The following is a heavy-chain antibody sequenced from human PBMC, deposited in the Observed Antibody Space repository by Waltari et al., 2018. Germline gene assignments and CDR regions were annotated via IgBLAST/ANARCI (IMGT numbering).Heavy chain of an antibody. V-gene: IGHV3-23*01. CDR1: GFFFSSFA. J-gene: IGHJ4*02. Sequence: EVQLLESGGGLVQRGGSLRLSCALSGFFFSSFALSWVRHTPGKGLEWVAGTSASSGSTYYADSGQGRFTISRDNSKKRVFLQMNSLRAEDTATYYCTKMRRNLPRDIIDNWGQGTQVIIAS. CDR3: TKMRRNLPRDIIDN. CDR2: TSASSGST.